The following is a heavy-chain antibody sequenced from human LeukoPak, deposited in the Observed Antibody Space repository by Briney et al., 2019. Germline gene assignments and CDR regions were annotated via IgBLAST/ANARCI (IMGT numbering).Heavy chain of an antibody. CDR1: GGTFSSYA. Sequence: RASVKVSCKASGGTFSSYAISWVRQAPGQGLEWKGGIIPIFGTANCAQKFQGRVTITADESTSTAYMELSSLRSEDTAVYYCARFGHGQYGSGSSLNWFDPWGQGTLVTVSS. V-gene: IGHV1-69*01. D-gene: IGHD3-10*01. J-gene: IGHJ5*02. CDR3: ARFGHGQYGSGSSLNWFDP. CDR2: IIPIFGTA.